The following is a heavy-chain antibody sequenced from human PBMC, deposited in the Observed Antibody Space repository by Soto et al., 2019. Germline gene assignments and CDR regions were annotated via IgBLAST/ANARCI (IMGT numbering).Heavy chain of an antibody. CDR1: GYSFTSYW. V-gene: IGHV5-51*01. J-gene: IGHJ4*02. CDR2: IYPGDSDT. Sequence: GESLKISCKCSGYSFTSYWIGWVRQMPGKGLEWMGIIYPGDSDTRYSPSFQGQVTISADKSITTAYLQWSSLKASDTAMYYCARRTSHSSSSLHFDYWGQGTLVTVSS. CDR3: ARRTSHSSSSLHFDY. D-gene: IGHD6-6*01.